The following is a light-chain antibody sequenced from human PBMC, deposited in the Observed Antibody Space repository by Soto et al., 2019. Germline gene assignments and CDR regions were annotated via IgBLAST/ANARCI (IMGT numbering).Light chain of an antibody. CDR2: GTS. CDR3: QQYGSSSWT. V-gene: IGKV3-20*01. J-gene: IGKJ1*01. Sequence: EIVLTQSPGTLSLSPGERATLSCRASQSVSSSYLAWYQQKPGQAPRLLIYGTSSRATAIPDRFSGSGSGTDFTLTISRLEPEDFAVYYCQQYGSSSWTFGQVTKV. CDR1: QSVSSSY.